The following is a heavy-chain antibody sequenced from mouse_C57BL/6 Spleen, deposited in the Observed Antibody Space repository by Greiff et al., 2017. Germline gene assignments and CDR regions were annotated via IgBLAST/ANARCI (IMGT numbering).Heavy chain of an antibody. CDR1: GYAFSSSW. V-gene: IGHV1-82*01. CDR3: ARAPPDGYFDY. D-gene: IGHD2-3*01. CDR2: IYPGDGDT. J-gene: IGHJ2*01. Sequence: VQLQQSGPELVKPGASVKISCKASGYAFSSSWMNWVKQRPGKGLEWIGRIYPGDGDTNYNGKFKGKATLTADKSSSTAYMQLSSLTSEDSAVYCCARAPPDGYFDYWGQGTTLTVSS.